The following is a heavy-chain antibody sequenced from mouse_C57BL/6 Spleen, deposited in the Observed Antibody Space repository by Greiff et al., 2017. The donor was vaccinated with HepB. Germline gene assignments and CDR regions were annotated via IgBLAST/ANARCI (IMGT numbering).Heavy chain of an antibody. D-gene: IGHD4-1*01. J-gene: IGHJ1*03. CDR3: ARGGGLGQGYWYFDV. CDR2: IYPGDGDT. CDR1: GYAFSSYW. V-gene: IGHV1-80*01. Sequence: QVQLQQSGAELVKPGASVKISCKASGYAFSSYWMNWVKQRPGKGLEWIGQIYPGDGDTNYNGKFKGKATLTADKSSSTAYMQLSSLTSEDSAVYFGARGGGLGQGYWYFDVWGTGTTVTVSS.